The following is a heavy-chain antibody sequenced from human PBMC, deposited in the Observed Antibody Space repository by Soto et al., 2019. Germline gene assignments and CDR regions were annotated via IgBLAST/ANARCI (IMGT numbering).Heavy chain of an antibody. J-gene: IGHJ5*02. Sequence: QVQLVQSGAEVKKPGASVKLSCKASGYTFASYALHWLRQAPGQRLEWMGWINTGNARTQYSQTFQDRITITRDTSATTAYMELGSLASEDTAVYYCAREGALGGPNWFDPWGQGTLVTVSS. V-gene: IGHV1-3*04. CDR1: GYTFASYA. D-gene: IGHD3-16*01. CDR3: AREGALGGPNWFDP. CDR2: INTGNART.